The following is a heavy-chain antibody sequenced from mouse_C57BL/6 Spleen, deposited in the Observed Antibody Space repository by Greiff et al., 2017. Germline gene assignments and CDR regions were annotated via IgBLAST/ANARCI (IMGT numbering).Heavy chain of an antibody. CDR3: AKHSSLYYDYDGWYFDV. D-gene: IGHD2-4*01. Sequence: QVQLKESGPGLVAPSQSLSITCTVSGFSLTSYGVDWVRQPPGKGLEWLGGIWGGRSKKYNSALMSRLSISKDNSKSQVFLKMNSLQTDDTAMYYCAKHSSLYYDYDGWYFDVWGTGTTVTVSS. CDR2: IWGGRSK. V-gene: IGHV2-9*01. J-gene: IGHJ1*03. CDR1: GFSLTSYG.